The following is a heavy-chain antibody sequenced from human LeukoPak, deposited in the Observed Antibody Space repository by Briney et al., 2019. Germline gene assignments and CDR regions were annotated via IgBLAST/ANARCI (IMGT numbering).Heavy chain of an antibody. D-gene: IGHD5-24*01. Sequence: ASVKVSRKASRGTFSSYAISWVRPAPGQGLEWMGRIIPVLGITNYAQKYQGRVTITADKSTSTADMELSSLRSEDTAVYYCARGGGRWLQLSVADYYGMDVWGRGTTVTVSS. CDR2: IIPVLGIT. J-gene: IGHJ6*02. CDR1: RGTFSSYA. CDR3: ARGGGRWLQLSVADYYGMDV. V-gene: IGHV1-69*04.